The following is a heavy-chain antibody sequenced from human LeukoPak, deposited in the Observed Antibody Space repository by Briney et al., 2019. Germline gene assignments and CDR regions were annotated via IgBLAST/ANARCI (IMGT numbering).Heavy chain of an antibody. CDR1: GYTFTSYA. Sequence: ASVKVSCKASGYTFTSYAMHWVRQAPGQRLEWMGWINAGNGNTKYSQKFQGRVTITRDTSASTAYMELSSLRSEDTAVYYCARVYSSCWYYFDYWGQGTLVTVSS. CDR3: ARVYSSCWYYFDY. J-gene: IGHJ4*02. D-gene: IGHD6-19*01. V-gene: IGHV1-3*01. CDR2: INAGNGNT.